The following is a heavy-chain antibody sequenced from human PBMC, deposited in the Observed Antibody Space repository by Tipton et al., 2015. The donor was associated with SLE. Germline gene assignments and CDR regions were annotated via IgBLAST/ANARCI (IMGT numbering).Heavy chain of an antibody. Sequence: SLRLSCAASGFTFSSYAMSWVRQAPGKGLEWVSSISGSGDSTYYADSVKGRFTISRDSSKSTLYLQMNSLRTEDTAVYYCAKDLRFYIKSPTLFDSWGQGTLVTVSS. J-gene: IGHJ4*02. D-gene: IGHD3-10*01. CDR1: GFTFSSYA. CDR2: ISGSGDST. CDR3: AKDLRFYIKSPTLFDS. V-gene: IGHV3-23*01.